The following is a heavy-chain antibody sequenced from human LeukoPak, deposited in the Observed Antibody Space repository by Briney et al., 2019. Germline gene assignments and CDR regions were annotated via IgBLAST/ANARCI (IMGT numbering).Heavy chain of an antibody. D-gene: IGHD1-26*01. Sequence: ASVKVSCKVSGYTLTELSMHWVRQAPGKGLEWMGGFDPEDGETIYAQKFQGRVTMTEDTSTDTAYMELSSLRSEDTAVYYCATDPVELVGVTASDYGGQGTLVTVSS. J-gene: IGHJ4*02. CDR2: FDPEDGET. CDR3: ATDPVELVGVTASDY. CDR1: GYTLTELS. V-gene: IGHV1-24*01.